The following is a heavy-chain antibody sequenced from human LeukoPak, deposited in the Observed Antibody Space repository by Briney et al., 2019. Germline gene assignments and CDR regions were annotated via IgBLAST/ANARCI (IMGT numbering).Heavy chain of an antibody. Sequence: SETLSLTCAVYIESFSGYHWNWIRQTPGKGLEWIGNIYYNGGTYFNSSLKSRVTISIDTSKNQFSLNLSSVTAADTAVYYCAREIVGAPWVDYWGQGTLSSSPQ. D-gene: IGHD1-26*01. J-gene: IGHJ4*02. CDR3: AREIVGAPWVDY. V-gene: IGHV4-34*11. CDR1: IESFSGYH. CDR2: IYYNGGT.